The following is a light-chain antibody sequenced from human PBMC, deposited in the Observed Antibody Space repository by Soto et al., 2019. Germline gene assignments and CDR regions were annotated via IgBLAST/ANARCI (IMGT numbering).Light chain of an antibody. Sequence: QSVLTQPRSVSGSPGQSVTISCTGTSSDVGGYNYVSWYQEQPGKAPKLMIYDVSKRPSGVPDRFSGSKSGNMASLTISGLQAEDEADYYCCSYAGSYSYAFGTGTKVTVL. V-gene: IGLV2-11*01. CDR3: CSYAGSYSYA. CDR2: DVS. CDR1: SSDVGGYNY. J-gene: IGLJ1*01.